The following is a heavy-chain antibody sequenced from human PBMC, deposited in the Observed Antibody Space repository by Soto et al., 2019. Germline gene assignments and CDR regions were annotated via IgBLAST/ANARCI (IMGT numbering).Heavy chain of an antibody. V-gene: IGHV3-23*01. CDR1: GFTFSSYA. J-gene: IGHJ4*02. D-gene: IGHD3-3*01. CDR3: AKDSVFGVVIILLDY. CDR2: ISGSGGST. Sequence: PGGSLRLSCAASGFTFSSYAMSWVRQAPGKGLEWVSAISGSGGSTYYADSVKGRFTISRDNSKNTLYLQMNSLRAEDTAVYYCAKDSVFGVVIILLDYWGQGTLVTVSS.